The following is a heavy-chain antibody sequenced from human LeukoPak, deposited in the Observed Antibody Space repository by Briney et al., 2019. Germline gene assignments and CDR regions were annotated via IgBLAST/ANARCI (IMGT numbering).Heavy chain of an antibody. V-gene: IGHV3-7*03. CDR3: ALYTYGYSFDY. CDR1: GFTFSGRW. J-gene: IGHJ4*02. D-gene: IGHD3-10*01. CDR2: IKQDGSEN. Sequence: PGGSLRLSCAASGFTFSGRWMSWVRQAPGKGPEWVANIKQDGSENHYVDSVKGRFTISRDSAKDSLYLQMNSLRVEDTAVYYCALYTYGYSFDYWGQGALVIVSS.